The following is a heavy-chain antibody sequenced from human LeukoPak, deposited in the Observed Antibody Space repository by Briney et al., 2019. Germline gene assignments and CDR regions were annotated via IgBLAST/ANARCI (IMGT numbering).Heavy chain of an antibody. J-gene: IGHJ4*02. CDR2: ITSTGGNT. CDR1: GFTFSSYT. CDR3: VIVRGYFDSSGTYY. V-gene: IGHV3-64D*06. D-gene: IGHD3-9*01. Sequence: TGGSLRLSCSASGFTFSSYTVHWVRQAPGKGLEFVSAITSTGGNTYYADSVTGRFTLSRDNSKNTLYLQMSSLRAEDTVVYYCVIVRGYFDSSGTYYWGQGTLVTVSS.